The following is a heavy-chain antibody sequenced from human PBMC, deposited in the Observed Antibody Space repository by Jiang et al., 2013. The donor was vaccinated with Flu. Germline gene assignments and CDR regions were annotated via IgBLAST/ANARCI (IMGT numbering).Heavy chain of an antibody. CDR3: ASKSGDSAGDHKHYYGMDV. Sequence: GQGLEWMGRIIPFLGITHYAQSFQGRVTITADESTSTANMELSSLRFDDTAVYYCASKSGDSAGDHKHYYGMDVWGQGTTVTVSS. V-gene: IGHV1-69*02. CDR2: IIPFLGIT. J-gene: IGHJ6*02. D-gene: IGHD2-21*02.